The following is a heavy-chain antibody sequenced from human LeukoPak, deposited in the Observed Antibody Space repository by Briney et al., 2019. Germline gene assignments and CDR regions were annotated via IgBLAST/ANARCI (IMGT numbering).Heavy chain of an antibody. J-gene: IGHJ4*02. CDR3: ARDRLN. V-gene: IGHV4-38-2*02. Sequence: SETPSLTCAVSGYSISSGHYWGWIRPPPGKGLEWIGSIYHSGSTYYNPSLKSRVTISVDTSKNQFSLKLSSVTAADTAVYYCARDRLNWGQGTLVTVSS. CDR1: GYSISSGHY. D-gene: IGHD6-19*01. CDR2: IYHSGST.